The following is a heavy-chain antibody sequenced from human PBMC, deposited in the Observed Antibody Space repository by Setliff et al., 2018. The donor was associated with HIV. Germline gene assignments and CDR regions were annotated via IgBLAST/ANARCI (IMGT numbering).Heavy chain of an antibody. Sequence: ASVKVSCKASGYTFTSYYMHWVRQAPGQGLEWMGVINPGGGSTTYAQTFQGRVTMTRDTSTSTVYMELSSLRSQDTAMYYCARGWGGQDSYYYGMDVWGQGTTVTVSS. J-gene: IGHJ6*02. CDR1: GYTFTSYY. D-gene: IGHD3-16*01. CDR2: INPGGGST. V-gene: IGHV1-46*01. CDR3: ARGWGGQDSYYYGMDV.